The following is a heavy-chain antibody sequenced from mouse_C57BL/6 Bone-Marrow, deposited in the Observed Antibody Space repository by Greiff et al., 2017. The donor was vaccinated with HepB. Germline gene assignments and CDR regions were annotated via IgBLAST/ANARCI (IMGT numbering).Heavy chain of an antibody. CDR2: IHPSDSDT. Sequence: QVQLQQPGAELVKPGASVKVSCKASGYTFTSYWMHWVKQRPGQGLEWIGRIHPSDSDTNYNQKFKGKATLTVDKSSSTAYMQLSSLTSEDSAVYYCAIRPTLFYLRYFDVWGTGTAVTVSS. V-gene: IGHV1-74*01. D-gene: IGHD1-1*01. CDR1: GYTFTSYW. J-gene: IGHJ1*03. CDR3: AIRPTLFYLRYFDV.